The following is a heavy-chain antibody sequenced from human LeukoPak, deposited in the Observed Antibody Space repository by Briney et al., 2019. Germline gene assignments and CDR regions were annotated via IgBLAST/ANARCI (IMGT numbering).Heavy chain of an antibody. Sequence: PGGSLRLSCAASGFTFSSYSMNWVRQAPGKGLEWVSSISSSSSYIYYADSVKGRFTISRDNAKNSLYLQMNSLRAEDTAVYYCAKGLSDWNASRRDDAFDIWGQGTMVTVSS. CDR3: AKGLSDWNASRRDDAFDI. V-gene: IGHV3-21*01. CDR2: ISSSSSYI. CDR1: GFTFSSYS. J-gene: IGHJ3*02. D-gene: IGHD1-1*01.